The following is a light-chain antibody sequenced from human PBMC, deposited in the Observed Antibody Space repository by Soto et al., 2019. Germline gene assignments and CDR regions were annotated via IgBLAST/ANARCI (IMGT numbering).Light chain of an antibody. J-gene: IGKJ1*01. V-gene: IGKV1-5*03. Sequence: DIQMTQSPSTLSASEGDRVTITCRASQSISSWLAWYQQKPGKAPKLLIYKASSLESGVPSRFSGSGSGTEFTLTISSLQPDDFATYYCQQYNSYCTFGQGTKVEIK. CDR3: QQYNSYCT. CDR2: KAS. CDR1: QSISSW.